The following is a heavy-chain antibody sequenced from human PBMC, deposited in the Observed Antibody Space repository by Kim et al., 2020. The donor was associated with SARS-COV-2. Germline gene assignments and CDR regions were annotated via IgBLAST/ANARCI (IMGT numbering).Heavy chain of an antibody. D-gene: IGHD3-10*01. J-gene: IGHJ3*02. CDR3: ASETMVRGTSDAFDI. V-gene: IGHV4-30-2*05. Sequence: PSLKSRVTISVHTSKNQFSLKLSSVTAADTAVYYCASETMVRGTSDAFDIWGQGTMVTVSS.